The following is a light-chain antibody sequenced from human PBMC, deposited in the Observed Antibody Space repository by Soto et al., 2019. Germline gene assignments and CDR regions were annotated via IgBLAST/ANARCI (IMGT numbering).Light chain of an antibody. CDR1: QSVGSN. J-gene: IGKJ1*01. CDR2: GAS. V-gene: IGKV3D-15*01. CDR3: QQCNNLPPWT. Sequence: EIVMTQSPATLSVSPGERATLSCRASQSVGSNLVWYQQKPGQAPRLLIYGASTRATGIPARFSGSGSGTEFTLTISSLQSEDSAVYFCQQCNNLPPWTFGQGTKV.